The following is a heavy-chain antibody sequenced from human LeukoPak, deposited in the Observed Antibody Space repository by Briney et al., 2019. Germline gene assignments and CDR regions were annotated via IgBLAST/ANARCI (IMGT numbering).Heavy chain of an antibody. Sequence: ASLKVSCTASGYTFTGYYMHWVRQAPGQGLEWMGRINPNSGGTNYAQKFKGRVTMTRDTSISTAYMELSRLRSDDTAVYYCAREGDYGDYPIDYWGQGTLVTVSS. J-gene: IGHJ4*02. CDR3: AREGDYGDYPIDY. V-gene: IGHV1-2*06. CDR1: GYTFTGYY. D-gene: IGHD4-17*01. CDR2: INPNSGGT.